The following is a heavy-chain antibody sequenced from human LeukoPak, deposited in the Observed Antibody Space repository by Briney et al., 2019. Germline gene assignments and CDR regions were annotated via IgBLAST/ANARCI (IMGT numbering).Heavy chain of an antibody. D-gene: IGHD6-6*01. CDR2: ISYDGSNK. CDR3: ARDFNGGEYSSSQPGV. CDR1: GFTFSSYA. Sequence: GRSLRLSCAASGFTFSSYAMHWVRQARGKGLEWVAVISYDGSNKYYADSVKGRFTISRDNSKNTLYLQMNSLRAEDTAVYYCARDFNGGEYSSSQPGVWGQGTLVTVSS. V-gene: IGHV3-30*01. J-gene: IGHJ4*02.